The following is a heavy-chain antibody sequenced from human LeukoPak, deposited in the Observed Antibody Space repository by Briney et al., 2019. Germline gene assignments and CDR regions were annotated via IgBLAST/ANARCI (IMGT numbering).Heavy chain of an antibody. V-gene: IGHV3-48*03. CDR3: TRAFTMVYYFDY. D-gene: IGHD3-10*01. J-gene: IGHJ4*02. CDR1: GFTFSSYE. Sequence: PGGSLRLSCAASGFTFSSYEMNWVRQAPGKGLEWVSYISSSGSTIYYADSVKGRFTISRDNAKNSLYLQMNSLKTEDTAVYYCTRAFTMVYYFDYWGQGTLVTVSS. CDR2: ISSSGSTI.